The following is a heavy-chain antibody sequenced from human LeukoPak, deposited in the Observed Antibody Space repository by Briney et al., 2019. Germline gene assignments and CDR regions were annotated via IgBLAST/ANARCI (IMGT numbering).Heavy chain of an antibody. Sequence: PGGSLRLSCAASGFTFNNYWMHWVRQAPGKGPVWVSRINNDGTTTNYVDSVKGRFTISRDNARNTLYLQMNSLRAEDTAVYYCARAMSTWGQGTLVTVSS. D-gene: IGHD1-1*01. CDR3: ARAMST. CDR2: INNDGTTT. J-gene: IGHJ4*02. V-gene: IGHV3-74*01. CDR1: GFTFNNYW.